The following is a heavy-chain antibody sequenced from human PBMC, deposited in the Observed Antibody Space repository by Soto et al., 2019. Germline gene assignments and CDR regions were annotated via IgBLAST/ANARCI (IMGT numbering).Heavy chain of an antibody. V-gene: IGHV1-69*01. CDR1: GGTFSSYA. CDR2: IIPIFGTA. D-gene: IGHD3-10*01. Sequence: QVQLVQSGAEVKKPGSSVKVSCKASGGTFSSYAISWVRQAPGQGLEWMGGIIPIFGTANYAQKFQGRVTITADESTSKAYMELSSLRSEDTAVYYCARGVRITMVRGVIIPDRSAFDIWGQGTMVTVSS. J-gene: IGHJ3*02. CDR3: ARGVRITMVRGVIIPDRSAFDI.